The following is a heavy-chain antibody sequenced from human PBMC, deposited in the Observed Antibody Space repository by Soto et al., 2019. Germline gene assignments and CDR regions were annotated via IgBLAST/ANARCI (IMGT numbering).Heavy chain of an antibody. Sequence: QVHLVESGGGVVQPGRSLRLSCAASGFTFNIFAMHWVRQAPGKGLEWVATTSYDGTYTFYAGSVEGRFTISRDDSNDTLFLLLSGLRPEDTAGYYCTKDRQPLAFGYGLDVWGQGTTVTVSS. CDR3: TKDRQPLAFGYGLDV. CDR2: TSYDGTYT. CDR1: GFTFNIFA. D-gene: IGHD2-21*01. V-gene: IGHV3-30*18. J-gene: IGHJ6*02.